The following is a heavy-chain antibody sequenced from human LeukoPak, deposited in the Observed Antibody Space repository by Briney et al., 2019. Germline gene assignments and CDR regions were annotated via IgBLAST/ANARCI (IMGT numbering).Heavy chain of an antibody. V-gene: IGHV1-2*02. CDR3: ARGWKWLHPYGMDV. Sequence: ASVKVSCKASGYTFTGYYLHWVRQAPGQGLEWIGWIKGNFGDTYYTENFQGRVTMTRDTSASTAYMELSGLESDDMALYFCARGWKWLHPYGMDVWGQGTLVTVSS. D-gene: IGHD5-12*01. CDR1: GYTFTGYY. CDR2: IKGNFGDT. J-gene: IGHJ4*02.